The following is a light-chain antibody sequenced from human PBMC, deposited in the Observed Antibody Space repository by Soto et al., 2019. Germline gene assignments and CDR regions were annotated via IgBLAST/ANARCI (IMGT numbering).Light chain of an antibody. Sequence: EIVMTQSPATLSVSPGERATLSCRASQSVSSNLAWYQQKPGQAPRLLIYGASTRATGIPARFSGSGSGTAITLTISSLQTEDLPVYYCHQYNDWPLTFGGGTKVEIK. CDR1: QSVSSN. J-gene: IGKJ4*01. CDR3: HQYNDWPLT. V-gene: IGKV3-15*01. CDR2: GAS.